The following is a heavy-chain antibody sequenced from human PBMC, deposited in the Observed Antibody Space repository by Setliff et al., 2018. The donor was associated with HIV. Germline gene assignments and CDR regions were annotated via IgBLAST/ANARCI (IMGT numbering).Heavy chain of an antibody. CDR2: ISPDNGAA. CDR3: ALPRVFDSFHV. CDR1: EFIILANK. Sequence: ASVKVSCKATEFIILANKMNWVRQAPGQGLEWIGRISPDNGAAEYAPQFQGRVIMTVDTSISTAYLEIPRPTSDDAAVYYCALPRVFDSFHVWGQGTMVTVSS. J-gene: IGHJ3*01. V-gene: IGHV1-2*06.